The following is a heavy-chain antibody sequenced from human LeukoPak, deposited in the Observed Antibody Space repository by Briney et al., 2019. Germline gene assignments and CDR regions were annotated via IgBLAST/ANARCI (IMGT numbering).Heavy chain of an antibody. V-gene: IGHV1-2*02. Sequence: ASVKVSCKASGYTFTVYYMHWVRQAPGQGLEWMGWINPNSGGTNYAQKFQGRVTMTRDTSISTAYMELSRLRSDDTAVYYCARENSQRYYDFWSGYTNWFDPWGQGTLVTVSS. D-gene: IGHD3-3*01. CDR3: ARENSQRYYDFWSGYTNWFDP. CDR1: GYTFTVYY. CDR2: INPNSGGT. J-gene: IGHJ5*02.